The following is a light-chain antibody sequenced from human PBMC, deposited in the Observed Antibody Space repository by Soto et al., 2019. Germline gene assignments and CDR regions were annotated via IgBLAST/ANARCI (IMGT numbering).Light chain of an antibody. CDR3: QHYNSYSEA. V-gene: IGKV1-5*03. J-gene: IGKJ1*01. Sequence: DLQMIQSPSTLSGSVGDRVTITCRAMQTISSWLAWYEQKPGKAPKLLIYKASTLKSGVPSRFSGSGSGTEFTLTISSLQPDDFATYYCQHYNSYSEAFGQGTKVDIK. CDR1: QTISSW. CDR2: KAS.